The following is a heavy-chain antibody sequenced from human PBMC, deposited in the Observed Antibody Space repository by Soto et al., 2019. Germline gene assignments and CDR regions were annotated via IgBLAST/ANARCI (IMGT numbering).Heavy chain of an antibody. D-gene: IGHD3-9*01. J-gene: IGHJ4*02. CDR3: AIDRPDVGYFYWRPSVY. V-gene: IGHV3-23*01. CDR2: ISGSGGST. Sequence: GGFLRLSCAASGITFSSYAMSWVRQAPGKGLEWVSAISGSGGSTYYADSVKGRFTISRDNSKNTLYLQMNSLRAEDTAVYYCAIDRPDVGYFYWRPSVYWGQGSLVTVSS. CDR1: GITFSSYA.